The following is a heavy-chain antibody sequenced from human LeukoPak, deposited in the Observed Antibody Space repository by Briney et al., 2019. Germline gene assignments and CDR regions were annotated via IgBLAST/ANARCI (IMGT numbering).Heavy chain of an antibody. CDR1: GYTFTSYD. J-gene: IGHJ3*02. Sequence: ASVKVSCKASGYTFTSYDINWVRQATGQGLEWMGWINPNSGGTNYAQKFQGWVTMTRDTSISTAYMELSRLRSDDTAVYYCARGGYSSGWYRRGDDAFDIWGQGTMVTVSS. CDR3: ARGGYSSGWYRRGDDAFDI. CDR2: INPNSGGT. V-gene: IGHV1-2*04. D-gene: IGHD6-19*01.